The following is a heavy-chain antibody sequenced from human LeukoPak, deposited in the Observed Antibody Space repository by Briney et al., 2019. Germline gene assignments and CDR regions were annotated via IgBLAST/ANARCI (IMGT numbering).Heavy chain of an antibody. J-gene: IGHJ5*02. Sequence: GGSLRLSCAASGFTFSSYEMNWVRQAPGKGLEWVSYISSGGTIYYADSVKGRFTISRDNAKNSLYLQMNSLRAEDTAVYYCARDFGDSYGYDWFDPWGQGTLVTVSS. CDR3: ARDFGDSYGYDWFDP. CDR2: ISSGGTI. V-gene: IGHV3-48*03. CDR1: GFTFSSYE. D-gene: IGHD5-18*01.